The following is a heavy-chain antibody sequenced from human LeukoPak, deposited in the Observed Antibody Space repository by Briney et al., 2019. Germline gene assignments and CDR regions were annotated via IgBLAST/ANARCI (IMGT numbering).Heavy chain of an antibody. CDR3: AKDFRIGYSAHFDY. V-gene: IGHV3-23*01. J-gene: IGHJ4*02. CDR1: GFTFSNYA. Sequence: GGSLRLSCAASGFTFSNYAMTWVRQAPGKGLEWVSAINNAGGYTYYADSVKGRFTISRDNSKNTLYLQMDSLRGEDTAVYYCAKDFRIGYSAHFDYWGQGALVTVSS. CDR2: INNAGGYT. D-gene: IGHD2-21*01.